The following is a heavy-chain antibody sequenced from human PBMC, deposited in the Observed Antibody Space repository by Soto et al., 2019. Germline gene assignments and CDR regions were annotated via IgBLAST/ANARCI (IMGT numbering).Heavy chain of an antibody. CDR1: GYMFTSYG. V-gene: IGHV1-18*04. CDR2: ISAYNGNT. CDR3: ARGVMGELLLTIFPYGIDV. J-gene: IGHJ6*02. D-gene: IGHD3-16*01. Sequence: WKASGYMFTSYGSIWVRQAPGQGLEGMGWISAYNGNTNYAQKLQGRVTMTTDTSTSTAYMELRSLRSDDTAVYYCARGVMGELLLTIFPYGIDVWGQGTKVTVS.